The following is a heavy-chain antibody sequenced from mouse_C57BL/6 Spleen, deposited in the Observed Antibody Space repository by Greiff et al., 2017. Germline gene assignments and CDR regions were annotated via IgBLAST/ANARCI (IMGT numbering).Heavy chain of an antibody. CDR1: GFSLTSYG. CDR2: IWSGGST. D-gene: IGHD1-1*01. J-gene: IGHJ2*01. Sequence: VKLMVSGPGLVQPSQSLSITCSVSGFSLTSYGVHWVCQSPGKGPEWLGVIWSGGSTDYNAAFIFRLSISKDNSKSQVFCKMNSLQADDTAIYYCARKGVYYHFDYWGQGTTLTVSS. V-gene: IGHV2-2*01. CDR3: ARKGVYYHFDY.